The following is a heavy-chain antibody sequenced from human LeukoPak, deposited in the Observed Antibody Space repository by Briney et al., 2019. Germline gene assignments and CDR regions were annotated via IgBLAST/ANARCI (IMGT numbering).Heavy chain of an antibody. CDR1: GFTFSNYG. V-gene: IGHV3-30*19. D-gene: IGHD1-26*01. Sequence: GGSLRLSCAASGFTFSNYGMHWVRQAPGKGLEWVAVTSSDGSSKYYADSVKGRFTLSRDNSKNTLSLQMNSLRGEDTAVYYCATEGRGLYYYGMDVWGQGTTVTVSS. J-gene: IGHJ6*02. CDR2: TSSDGSSK. CDR3: ATEGRGLYYYGMDV.